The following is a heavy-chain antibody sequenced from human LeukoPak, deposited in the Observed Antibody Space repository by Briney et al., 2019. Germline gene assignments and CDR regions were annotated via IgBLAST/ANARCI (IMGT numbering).Heavy chain of an antibody. J-gene: IGHJ3*02. CDR2: ISYIGST. Sequence: SETLSLTCTVSDDSFSSHYWTWIRQPPGKGLEWIGYISYIGSTNYNPSLQSRVTISVHTSKNQFSMKVSSVTAAETAVYYCARDQTTGTKGFDIWGQGTLVTVSS. D-gene: IGHD4-17*01. CDR3: ARDQTTGTKGFDI. CDR1: DDSFSSHY. V-gene: IGHV4-59*11.